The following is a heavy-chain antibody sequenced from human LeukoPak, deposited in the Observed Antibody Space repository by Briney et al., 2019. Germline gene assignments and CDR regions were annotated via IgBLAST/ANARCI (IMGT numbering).Heavy chain of an antibody. CDR3: AKDRAFDI. Sequence: GGSLRLSCAASGFTFSSYGMHWVRQAPGKGLEWVAVISYDGSNKYYADSVKGRFTISRDNSKNTLYLQMNSLRAADTAVYYCAKDRAFDIWGQGTMVTVSS. CDR2: ISYDGSNK. CDR1: GFTFSSYG. V-gene: IGHV3-30*18. J-gene: IGHJ3*02.